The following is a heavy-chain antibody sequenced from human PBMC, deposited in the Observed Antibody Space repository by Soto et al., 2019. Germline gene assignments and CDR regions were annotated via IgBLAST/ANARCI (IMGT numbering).Heavy chain of an antibody. CDR1: GDSVSSDSSY. J-gene: IGHJ2*01. CDR2: IHDSGST. D-gene: IGHD5-18*01. CDR3: VRTARGWYFDL. V-gene: IGHV4-61*01. Sequence: SETLSLTCSVSGDSVSSDSSYWSWIRQPPGKGLEWIGYIHDSGSTNYNPSLKSRVSISIETSKNQFSLRLRSVTAADTAVYYCVRTARGWYFDLWGRGTLVTVSS.